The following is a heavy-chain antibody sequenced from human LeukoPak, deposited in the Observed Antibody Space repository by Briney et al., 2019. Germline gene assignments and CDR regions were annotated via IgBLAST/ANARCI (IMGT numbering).Heavy chain of an antibody. V-gene: IGHV3-11*01. D-gene: IGHD4-17*01. CDR3: ARDHRAGHDYGDSGSRTWGTNYFDY. CDR2: ISSSGSTI. Sequence: SGGSLRLSCAASGFTFSDYYMSWIRQAPGKGLEWVSYISSSGSTIYYADSVKGRFTISRDNATNSLYLPMNRLRAEDTAVYYCARDHRAGHDYGDSGSRTWGTNYFDYWGQGTLVTVSS. CDR1: GFTFSDYY. J-gene: IGHJ4*02.